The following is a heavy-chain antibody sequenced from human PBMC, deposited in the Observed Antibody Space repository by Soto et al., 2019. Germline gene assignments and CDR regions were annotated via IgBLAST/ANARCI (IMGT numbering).Heavy chain of an antibody. CDR1: GYTFTAYH. CDR2: INPNNGDT. CDR3: VRGRAARSSNYYGMDV. V-gene: IGHV1-2*02. D-gene: IGHD6-6*01. J-gene: IGHJ6*02. Sequence: GASVKVSCKASGYTFTAYHLHWVRRAPGQGLEWMAWINPNNGDTNFARKFQGRVTMTRDTSASTAYMELSRLTSDDTAVYYCVRGRAARSSNYYGMDVWGQGTTVTSP.